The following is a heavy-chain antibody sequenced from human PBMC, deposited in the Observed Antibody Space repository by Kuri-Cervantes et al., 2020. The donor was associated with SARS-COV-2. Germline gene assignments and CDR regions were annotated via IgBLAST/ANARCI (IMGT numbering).Heavy chain of an antibody. D-gene: IGHD6-13*01. Sequence: GGSLRLSCAASGFTISDYYMTWIRQTPGKGLEWVSYISASGEIIYYADSVKGRFTISRDNAKNSLYLQMNSLRAEDTAVHYCARVRSWDEYFDYWGQGTLVTVSS. CDR1: GFTISDYY. J-gene: IGHJ4*02. V-gene: IGHV3-11*04. CDR3: ARVRSWDEYFDY. CDR2: ISASGEII.